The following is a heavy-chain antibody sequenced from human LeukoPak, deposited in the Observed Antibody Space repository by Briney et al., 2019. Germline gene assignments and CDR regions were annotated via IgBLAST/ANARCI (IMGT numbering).Heavy chain of an antibody. V-gene: IGHV1-2*02. Sequence: ASVKVSCKASGYTFTGYYLHWVRQAPGQGLEWMGWINPNSGGTNYAQKFQGRVTMTRDTSISTAYMELSRLRSDDTAVYYCARGPQHTVGVTTPYYYYGMDVWGQGTTVTVSS. D-gene: IGHD1-26*01. CDR2: INPNSGGT. CDR3: ARGPQHTVGVTTPYYYYGMDV. CDR1: GYTFTGYY. J-gene: IGHJ6*02.